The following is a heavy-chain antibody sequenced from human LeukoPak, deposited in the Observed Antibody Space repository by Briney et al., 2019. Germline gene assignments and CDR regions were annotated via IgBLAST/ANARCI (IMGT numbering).Heavy chain of an antibody. CDR2: ISSSSLYI. D-gene: IGHD3-3*01. J-gene: IGHJ4*02. CDR1: AFTFSTYS. Sequence: GGSLRLSCAASAFTFSTYSMNWVRQAPGKGLEWVSSISSSSLYIYYADSVKGRFTISRDNAKNSLYLQMNSLRADDTAVYYCARSARLMKGVVEVTALDDWGQGTLVTVSS. V-gene: IGHV3-21*01. CDR3: ARSARLMKGVVEVTALDD.